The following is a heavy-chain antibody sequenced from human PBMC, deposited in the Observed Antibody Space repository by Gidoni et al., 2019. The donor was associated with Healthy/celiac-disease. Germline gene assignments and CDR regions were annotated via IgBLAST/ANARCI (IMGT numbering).Heavy chain of an antibody. V-gene: IGHV4-31*03. CDR3: AREKEDYYDSSGYYAIDY. CDR1: GGSISSGGYY. J-gene: IGHJ4*02. D-gene: IGHD3-22*01. Sequence: QVQLQESGPGLVKPSQTLSLTCTVSGGSISSGGYYWSWIRQHPGKGLEWIGYIYYSGSTYYIPSLKSRVTISVDTSKNQFSLKLSSVTAADTAVYYCAREKEDYYDSSGYYAIDYWGQGTLVTVSS. CDR2: IYYSGST.